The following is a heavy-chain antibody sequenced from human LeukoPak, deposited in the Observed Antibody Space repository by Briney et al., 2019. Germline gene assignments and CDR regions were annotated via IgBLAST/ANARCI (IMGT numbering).Heavy chain of an antibody. CDR2: IYSGGST. J-gene: IGHJ4*02. V-gene: IGHV3-53*01. CDR3: ARGRVNGYFDY. D-gene: IGHD2-21*01. Sequence: GGSQRLSCAASGFTVSSNYMSWVRQAPGKGLEWVSVIYSGGSTYYADSVKGRFTISRDNSKNTLYLQMNSLRAEDTAVYYCARGRVNGYFDYWGQGTLVTVSS. CDR1: GFTVSSNY.